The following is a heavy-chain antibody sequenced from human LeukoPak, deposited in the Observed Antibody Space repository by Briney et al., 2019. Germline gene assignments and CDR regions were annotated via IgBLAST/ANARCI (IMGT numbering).Heavy chain of an antibody. Sequence: ASVTVSCKASGGTFSSYAISWVRQAPGQGLEWMGGIIPIFGTANYAQKFQGRVTITADKSTSTAYKELSSLRSEDTAVYYCARARNSQGAVAGPDYWGQGTLVTVSS. CDR3: ARARNSQGAVAGPDY. V-gene: IGHV1-69*06. J-gene: IGHJ4*02. CDR1: GGTFSSYA. CDR2: IIPIFGTA. D-gene: IGHD6-19*01.